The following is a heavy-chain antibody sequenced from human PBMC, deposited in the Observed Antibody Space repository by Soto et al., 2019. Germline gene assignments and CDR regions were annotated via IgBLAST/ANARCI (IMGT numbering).Heavy chain of an antibody. CDR2: IKQDGSEK. CDR1: GFTFSSYW. D-gene: IGHD2-15*01. V-gene: IGHV3-7*05. Sequence: GGSLRLSCAASGFTFSSYWMSWVRQAPGKGLEWVANIKQDGSEKYYVDSVKGRFTISRDNAKNSLYLQMNSLRAEDTAVYYCARAGYCSGGSCYFRTNSGLMIRFDSWAQGTLVTVSS. J-gene: IGHJ5*01. CDR3: ARAGYCSGGSCYFRTNSGLMIRFDS.